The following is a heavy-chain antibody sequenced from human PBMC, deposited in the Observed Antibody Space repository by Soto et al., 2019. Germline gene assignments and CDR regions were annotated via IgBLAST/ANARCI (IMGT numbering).Heavy chain of an antibody. J-gene: IGHJ4*02. CDR2: INGGNGDT. CDR3: ARGRSLFRAGDTSVNFFDY. CDR1: GYTLSSYG. D-gene: IGHD1-26*01. Sequence: ASVKVSCKASGYTLSSYGIHWVRQAPGQRLEWMGWINGGNGDTMYAQKFQDRVTMTRGTSANTAYMEVSSLASKDTAVYYCARGRSLFRAGDTSVNFFDYWGQGTLVTVSS. V-gene: IGHV1-3*01.